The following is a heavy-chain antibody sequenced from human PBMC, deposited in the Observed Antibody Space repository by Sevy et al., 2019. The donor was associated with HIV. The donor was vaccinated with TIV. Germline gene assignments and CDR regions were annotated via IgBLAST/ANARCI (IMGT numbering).Heavy chain of an antibody. CDR1: GYTFTSYA. CDR3: AREVGLSYWFDP. V-gene: IGHV1-3*01. D-gene: IGHD3-16*02. CDR2: INAGNGNT. Sequence: ASVKVSCKASGYTFTSYAMHWVRQAPGQRLEWMGWINAGNGNTKYSQKFQGRVTITRDTSASTAYMELSSLRSEDTAVYYCAREVGLSYWFDPWGQRTLVTVSS. J-gene: IGHJ5*02.